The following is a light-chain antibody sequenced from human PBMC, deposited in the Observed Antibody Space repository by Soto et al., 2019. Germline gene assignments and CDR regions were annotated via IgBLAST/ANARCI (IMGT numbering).Light chain of an antibody. Sequence: DIQMTQSPSTLSASVGDRVTITCRASQSVSSWVAWYHLKPGKAPKLLIYKASTLETGVPSRFSGSGSRTEFTLTISSLQTDDFATYFCQHYASFSGTFGQGTKVEIK. V-gene: IGKV1-5*03. CDR2: KAS. J-gene: IGKJ1*01. CDR3: QHYASFSGT. CDR1: QSVSSW.